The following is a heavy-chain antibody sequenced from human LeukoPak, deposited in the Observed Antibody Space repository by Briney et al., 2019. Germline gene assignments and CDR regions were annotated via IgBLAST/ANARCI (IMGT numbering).Heavy chain of an antibody. J-gene: IGHJ4*02. D-gene: IGHD3-22*01. CDR2: IHPNSGGT. Sequence: GASVKVSCKASGYTFTTYNINWVRQAPGQGLEWMGWIHPNSGGTYYAQKFQGRVTMTRDTSISTAYMELSRLTSDDTAVYYCARRVEDSGYKYWGQGTLVTVSS. CDR3: ARRVEDSGYKY. V-gene: IGHV1-2*02. CDR1: GYTFTTYN.